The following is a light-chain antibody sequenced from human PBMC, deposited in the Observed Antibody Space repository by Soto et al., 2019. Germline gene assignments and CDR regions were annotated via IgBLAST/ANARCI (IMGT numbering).Light chain of an antibody. J-gene: IGKJ5*01. V-gene: IGKV3-20*01. CDR1: QSVSSSY. CDR2: GAS. Sequence: EIVLTQSPGTLSLSPGERATLSCRASQSVSSSYLAWYQQKPGQAPRLLIYGASSRATGIPDRFSGSGSGTDFVLTVSRLEPEDFAVYYCQQYGSSRGVTFGQGTRLEIK. CDR3: QQYGSSRGVT.